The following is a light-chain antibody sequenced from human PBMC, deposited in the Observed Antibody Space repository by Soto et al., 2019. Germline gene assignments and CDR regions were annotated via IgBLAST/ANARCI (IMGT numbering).Light chain of an antibody. CDR1: SSDVGGYNY. V-gene: IGLV2-14*01. J-gene: IGLJ2*01. Sequence: QSALTQPASVSGSPGQSITISCTGTSSDVGGYNYVSWYQQHPGKAPKLMIYEVSNRPAGVSNRFSGSKSGNTASLTISGLQAEDEAEYYSSSYTRSSTVVFGGGTKLTVL. CDR2: EVS. CDR3: SSYTRSSTVV.